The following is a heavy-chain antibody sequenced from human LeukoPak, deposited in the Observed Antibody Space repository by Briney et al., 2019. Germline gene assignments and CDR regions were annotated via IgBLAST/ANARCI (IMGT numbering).Heavy chain of an antibody. CDR2: ISSSSSYI. V-gene: IGHV3-21*01. Sequence: PGGSLRLSCAASGFTFSIYSMNWVRQAPGKGLEWVSSISSSSSYIYYADSVKGRFTISRDNAKNSLYLQMNSLRAEDTAVYYCARDRWWYYDILTGYYPYYYYYYMDVWGKGTTVTVSS. D-gene: IGHD3-9*01. CDR3: ARDRWWYYDILTGYYPYYYYYYMDV. J-gene: IGHJ6*03. CDR1: GFTFSIYS.